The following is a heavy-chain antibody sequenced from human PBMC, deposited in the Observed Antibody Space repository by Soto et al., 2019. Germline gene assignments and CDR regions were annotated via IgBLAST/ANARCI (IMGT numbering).Heavy chain of an antibody. Sequence: SATLSLTCTVSGDSISTDYWSWTRQSPGKGLEWIGFIYYGGSTNYNPSLKSRVTISVDTPKNQFSLKLSSVTAADTAVYYCAKNWNWGSLVHWGQGTLVTVSS. V-gene: IGHV4-59*08. CDR2: IYYGGST. D-gene: IGHD7-27*01. CDR3: AKNWNWGSLVH. CDR1: GDSISTDY. J-gene: IGHJ4*02.